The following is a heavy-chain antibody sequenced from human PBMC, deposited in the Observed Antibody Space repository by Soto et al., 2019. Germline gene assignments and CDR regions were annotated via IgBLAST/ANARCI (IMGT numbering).Heavy chain of an antibody. CDR3: VRDLGTGTDY. CDR2: IYHSGAS. Sequence: SETLSLTCAVSGDSITSRNWWSWVRQAPGKGLEWIGEIYHSGASTYNPSLKSRTTMSVGPSNNHFSLKLTSVTAADTAVYFCVRDLGTGTDYWGRGTLVTVSS. D-gene: IGHD1-1*01. CDR1: GDSITSRNW. J-gene: IGHJ4*02. V-gene: IGHV4-4*02.